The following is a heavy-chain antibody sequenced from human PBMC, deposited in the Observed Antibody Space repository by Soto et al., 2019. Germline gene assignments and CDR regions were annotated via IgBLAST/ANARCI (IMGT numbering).Heavy chain of an antibody. D-gene: IGHD3-9*01. Sequence: PSETLSLTCAVYGGSFIGYYWSWIRQPPGKGLEWIGEINHSGSTNYNPSLKSRVTISVDTSKNQFSLKLSSVTAADTAVYYCARGRSRYFDWLSYYYYGMDVWGQGTTVTVSS. J-gene: IGHJ6*02. CDR1: GGSFIGYY. CDR3: ARGRSRYFDWLSYYYYGMDV. V-gene: IGHV4-34*01. CDR2: INHSGST.